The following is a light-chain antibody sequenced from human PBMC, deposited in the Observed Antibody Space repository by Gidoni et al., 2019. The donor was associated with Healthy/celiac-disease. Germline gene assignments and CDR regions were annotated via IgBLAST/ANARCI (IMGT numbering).Light chain of an antibody. Sequence: DIVMTQSPLSLPVTPGEPASISCRSSQSLLHSNGYNYLDWYLQKPGQSPQLLIYLSSNRASGVPDRFRGSGSGTDFTLKISRVEAEDVGVYYCMQALQTPPWTFGQGTKVEIK. CDR1: QSLLHSNGYNY. CDR2: LSS. V-gene: IGKV2-28*01. CDR3: MQALQTPPWT. J-gene: IGKJ1*01.